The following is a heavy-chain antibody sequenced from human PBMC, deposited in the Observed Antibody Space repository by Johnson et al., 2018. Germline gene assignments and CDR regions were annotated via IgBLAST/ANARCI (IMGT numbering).Heavy chain of an antibody. D-gene: IGHD6-25*01. CDR3: ARGGEYFQD. Sequence: QVQLQESGPGLVKPSETLSLTCTVSGGSISSSWWSWIRQPPGKGLEYIGYVYHRGSPFYNPSLESRVTISIDTSKNQSSLKLRSVTAADTAMYYCARGGEYFQDWGQGTLVTVSS. CDR1: GGSISSSW. V-gene: IGHV4-59*01. J-gene: IGHJ1*01. CDR2: VYHRGSP.